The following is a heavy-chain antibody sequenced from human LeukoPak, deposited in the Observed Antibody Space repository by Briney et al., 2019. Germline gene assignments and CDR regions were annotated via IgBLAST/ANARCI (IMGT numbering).Heavy chain of an antibody. Sequence: GASVKVSCKASGGTFNTYAISWVRQAPGQGLEWMGGIIPLFGTANYAQKFQGRVTITADESTSTAYMELSSLRSEDTAVYYCTRALYYDFRSGFDPWGQGTLVTVSS. D-gene: IGHD3-3*01. J-gene: IGHJ5*02. CDR3: TRALYYDFRSGFDP. CDR1: GGTFNTYA. CDR2: IIPLFGTA. V-gene: IGHV1-69*13.